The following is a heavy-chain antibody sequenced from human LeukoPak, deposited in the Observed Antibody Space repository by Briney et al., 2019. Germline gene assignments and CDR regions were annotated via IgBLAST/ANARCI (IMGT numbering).Heavy chain of an antibody. CDR3: ARGALNYDFWSGYYTWVYFDL. D-gene: IGHD3-3*01. Sequence: GGSLRLSCAALGLIFSRYDMNWVRQAPAKALECVSSIRCSCSYIYYADSVKGRFTISRDNHKHSLYLQMNSLRAEDTAVYYCARGALNYDFWSGYYTWVYFDLWGRGTLVTVSS. J-gene: IGHJ2*01. CDR2: IRCSCSYI. V-gene: IGHV3-21*01. CDR1: GLIFSRYD.